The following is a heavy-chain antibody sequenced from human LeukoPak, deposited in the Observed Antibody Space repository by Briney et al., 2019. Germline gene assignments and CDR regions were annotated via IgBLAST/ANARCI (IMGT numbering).Heavy chain of an antibody. CDR2: ISAYNGNT. V-gene: IGHV1-18*01. Sequence: ASVKVSCKASGYTFTSYGISWVRQAPGQGLEWMGWISAYNGNTNYAQKLQGRVTMTTDTSTSTAYMELRSLRSDDTAVYYCARDLFYCSGGSCYPGDYWGQGTLVTVSS. D-gene: IGHD2-15*01. CDR1: GYTFTSYG. J-gene: IGHJ4*02. CDR3: ARDLFYCSGGSCYPGDY.